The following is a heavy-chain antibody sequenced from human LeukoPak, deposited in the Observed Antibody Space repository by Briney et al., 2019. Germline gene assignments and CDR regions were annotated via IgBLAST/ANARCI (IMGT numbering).Heavy chain of an antibody. CDR3: TRFSRSSSSNY. D-gene: IGHD6-6*01. J-gene: IGHJ4*02. Sequence: GGSLRLSCAASGFTFSNYWMSWVRQAPGKGLEWVAIIRQDGSEKKYVDSVKGRFTISRDNAKNSLYPEMNSLRAEDTAVYYCTRFSRSSSSNYWGQGTLVTVSS. V-gene: IGHV3-7*01. CDR2: IRQDGSEK. CDR1: GFTFSNYW.